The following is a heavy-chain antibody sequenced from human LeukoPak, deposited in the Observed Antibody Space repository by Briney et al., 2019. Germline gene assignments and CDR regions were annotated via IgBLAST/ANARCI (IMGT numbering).Heavy chain of an antibody. V-gene: IGHV1-2*02. CDR1: GYTFTSYD. Sequence: ASVKVSCKASGYTFTSYDINWVRQATGQGLEWMGWINPNSGGTNYAQKFQGRVTMTRDTSISTAYMELSRLRSDDTAVYYCARDYSSSWPGQGAFDIWGQGTMVTVSS. CDR2: INPNSGGT. D-gene: IGHD6-13*01. CDR3: ARDYSSSWPGQGAFDI. J-gene: IGHJ3*02.